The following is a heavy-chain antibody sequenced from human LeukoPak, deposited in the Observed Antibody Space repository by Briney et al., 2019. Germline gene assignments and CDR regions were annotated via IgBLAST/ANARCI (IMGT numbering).Heavy chain of an antibody. J-gene: IGHJ6*02. V-gene: IGHV4-34*01. CDR1: GGSFNGYY. Sequence: PSETLSLTCAVYGGSFNGYYWSWIRQPPGKGLEWIGEINHSGSTNYNPSLKSRVTISVDTSKNQFSLKLSSVTAADTAVYYCARVIVGYCSGGSCYKRYYYYYGMDVWGQGTTVTVSS. D-gene: IGHD2-15*01. CDR2: INHSGST. CDR3: ARVIVGYCSGGSCYKRYYYYYGMDV.